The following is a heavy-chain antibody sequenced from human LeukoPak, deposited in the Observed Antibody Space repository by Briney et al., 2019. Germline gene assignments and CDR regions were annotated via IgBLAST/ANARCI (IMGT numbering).Heavy chain of an antibody. J-gene: IGHJ4*02. Sequence: ASETLSLTCAVYGGSFSGYYWSWIRQPPGKGLEWIGEINHSGSTNYNPSLKSRVTISVDTSKNQFSLELSSVTAADTAVYYCARFLTGYPTAYYFDYWGQGTLVTVSS. CDR1: GGSFSGYY. D-gene: IGHD3-9*01. CDR3: ARFLTGYPTAYYFDY. V-gene: IGHV4-34*01. CDR2: INHSGST.